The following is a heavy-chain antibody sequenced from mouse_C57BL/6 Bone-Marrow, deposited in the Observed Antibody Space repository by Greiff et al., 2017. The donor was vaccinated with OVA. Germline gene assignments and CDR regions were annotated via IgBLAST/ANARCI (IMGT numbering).Heavy chain of an antibody. V-gene: IGHV14-4*01. D-gene: IGHD1-2*01. CDR2: IDPENGDT. CDR1: GFTFKDDY. Sequence: EVQLVESGAELVRPGASVKLSCTASGFTFKDDYMHWVKQRPEQGLEWIGWIDPENGDTEYASKFQGKATITADTSSNTAYLQLSSLTSEDTAVYYCTASVHYYGVSGWYFDVWGTGTTVTVSS. J-gene: IGHJ1*03. CDR3: TASVHYYGVSGWYFDV.